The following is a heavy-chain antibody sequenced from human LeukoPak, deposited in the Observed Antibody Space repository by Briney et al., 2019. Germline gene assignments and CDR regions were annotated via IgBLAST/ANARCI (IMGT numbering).Heavy chain of an antibody. CDR1: GGSISSYC. D-gene: IGHD3-22*01. J-gene: IGHJ4*02. Sequence: SETLSLTCTVSGGSISSYCWSWIRQPAGKGLEWIGRIYTSGSTNYNPSLKSRVTISVDKSKNQFSLKLSSVTAADTAVYYCARGDSSGYLDYWGQGTPVTVSS. V-gene: IGHV4-4*07. CDR3: ARGDSSGYLDY. CDR2: IYTSGST.